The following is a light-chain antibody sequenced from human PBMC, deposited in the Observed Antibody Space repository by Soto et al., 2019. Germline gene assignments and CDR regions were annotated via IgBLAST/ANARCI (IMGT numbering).Light chain of an antibody. CDR1: QTTNTY. Sequence: DIQMTQSPSSLSASVGDRVTITCRASQTTNTYLNWYQLKPGKAPKLLIYAASTLQTGVPSRFTGSGSGTDFTLTIISLQPEDYATYFCQQSYSMPYAFGPGTKVDIK. J-gene: IGKJ2*01. V-gene: IGKV1-39*01. CDR3: QQSYSMPYA. CDR2: AAS.